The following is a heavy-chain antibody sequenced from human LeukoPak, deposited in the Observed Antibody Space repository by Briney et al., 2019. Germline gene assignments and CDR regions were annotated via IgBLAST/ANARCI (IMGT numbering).Heavy chain of an antibody. CDR2: TYYKSKRSN. CDR3: ARDPDSSVEWKPFDY. J-gene: IGHJ4*02. V-gene: IGHV6-1*01. D-gene: IGHD3-3*01. CDR1: GDSVSGNSAS. Sequence: SHTLSLTCTVSGDSVSGNSASWHWIRQSPSGGLDWQGRTYYKSKRSNDYEHSVKRRMTTNQEPAKNEFYLQLNSVTPEETAVYYRARDPDSSVEWKPFDYWGQGTLVTVSS.